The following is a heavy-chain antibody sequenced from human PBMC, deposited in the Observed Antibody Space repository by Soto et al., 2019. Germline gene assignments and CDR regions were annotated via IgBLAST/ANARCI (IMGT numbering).Heavy chain of an antibody. CDR2: INPNGGST. CDR3: ARDLLAANY. V-gene: IGHV1-46*01. CDR1: GYTFTSSY. J-gene: IGHJ4*02. Sequence: QVQLVQSGAEVKKHGASVKLSCKASGYTFTSSYVHWVRQAPGQGLEWVAIINPNGGSTNYAQEYQGRVTVTRDTSTSTVFMELSSRHYDDTAVYYCARDLLAANYWGQGTLVTVSS. D-gene: IGHD2-15*01.